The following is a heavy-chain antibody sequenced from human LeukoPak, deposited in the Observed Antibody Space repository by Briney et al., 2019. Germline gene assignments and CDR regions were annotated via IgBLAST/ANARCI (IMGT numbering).Heavy chain of an antibody. CDR3: ARDWNDFDY. J-gene: IGHJ4*02. Sequence: GGSLRLSCAASGFTFSGFYMSWIRQAPGKGLEWVSCIGSSSSYTNYADSVKGRFTISRDNAKNSLYLQMNSLRAEDTAVYYCARDWNDFDYWGQGTLVTVSS. D-gene: IGHD1-1*01. CDR2: IGSSSSYT. CDR1: GFTFSGFY. V-gene: IGHV3-11*06.